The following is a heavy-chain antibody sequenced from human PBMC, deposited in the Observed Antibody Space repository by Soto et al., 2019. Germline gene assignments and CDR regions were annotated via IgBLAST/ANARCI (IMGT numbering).Heavy chain of an antibody. V-gene: IGHV3-53*02. CDR2: IYSDGNT. CDR1: GFTVSSKY. D-gene: IGHD2-8*02. J-gene: IGHJ4*02. CDR3: ARGRGNCAVNTCYLPFDS. Sequence: EVQLVETGGGLIQPGGSLILSCAASGFTVSSKYMSWLRQAPGKGLEWVSIIYSDGNTYYADSVKCRFTISRDNSKNTLTLQMNSLRAEDTAVYVCARGRGNCAVNTCYLPFDSWGQGTLVTVSS.